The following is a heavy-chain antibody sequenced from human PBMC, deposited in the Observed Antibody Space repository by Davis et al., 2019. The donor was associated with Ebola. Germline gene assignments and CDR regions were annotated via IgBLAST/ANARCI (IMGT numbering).Heavy chain of an antibody. J-gene: IGHJ4*02. CDR3: AREVSRGAVAGVFFDY. CDR1: GYTFTGYT. Sequence: AASVKVSYKASGYTFTGYTMHWVRQAPGQRLEWMGWINAGNGNTKYSQRFQGRVTMTSDTSASTAYMDLSSLRSEDTAVYYCAREVSRGAVAGVFFDYWGQGTLVTVSS. V-gene: IGHV1-3*01. D-gene: IGHD6-19*01. CDR2: INAGNGNT.